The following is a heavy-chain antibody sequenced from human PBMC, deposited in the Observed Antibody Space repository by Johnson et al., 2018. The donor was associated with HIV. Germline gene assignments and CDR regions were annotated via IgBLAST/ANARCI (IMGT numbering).Heavy chain of an antibody. CDR3: ARDVGWSGDAFDI. D-gene: IGHD3-3*01. Sequence: QVQLVESGGGVVQPGRSLRLSCAASGFTFSSYAMHWVRQAPGKGLEWVAVISYDGSNKYYADSVKGRFTISRDNSKNTLYLQMNSLRAEDTAVYYCARDVGWSGDAFDIWGQGTMVTVSS. J-gene: IGHJ3*02. CDR2: ISYDGSNK. V-gene: IGHV3-30-3*01. CDR1: GFTFSSYA.